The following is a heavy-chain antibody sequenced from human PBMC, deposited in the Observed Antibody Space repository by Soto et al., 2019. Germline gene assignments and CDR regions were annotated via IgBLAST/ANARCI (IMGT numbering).Heavy chain of an antibody. D-gene: IGHD2-15*01. CDR3: TRDVVGGGWLDY. Sequence: QVQLQESGPGLVKPSGTLSLTCVVSGASIISTNWWSWVHQPPGKGLEWIGEISHGGSTNYNPSLKSRVTISVDKSKNQFSLKLTSATAADTAVYYCTRDVVGGGWLDYWGQGALVTVSS. J-gene: IGHJ4*02. V-gene: IGHV4-4*02. CDR1: GASIISTNW. CDR2: ISHGGST.